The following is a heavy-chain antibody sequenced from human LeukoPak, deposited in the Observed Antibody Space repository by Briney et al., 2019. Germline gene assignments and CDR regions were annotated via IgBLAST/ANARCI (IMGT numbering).Heavy chain of an antibody. V-gene: IGHV4-59*08. J-gene: IGHJ6*03. D-gene: IGHD2-15*01. Sequence: SETLSLTWTVSGGSISSYYWSWIRQPPGKGLEWIGYIYYSGSTNYNPSLKSRVTISVDTSKNQFSLKLSSVTAADTAVYYCARRVVVAAKDYYYYYMDVWGKGTTVTVSS. CDR3: ARRVVVAAKDYYYYYMDV. CDR2: IYYSGST. CDR1: GGSISSYY.